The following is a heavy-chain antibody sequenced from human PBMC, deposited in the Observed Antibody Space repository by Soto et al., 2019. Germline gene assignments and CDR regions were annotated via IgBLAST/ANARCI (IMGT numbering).Heavy chain of an antibody. Sequence: QVQLQESGPGLVKPSETLSLTCAVSGDSIDSDNWWSWVRQPPGKGLEWLGEMYPSGHANYNPSLKSRVIISIDKSKNQFSLKLNSVTAADTAVYYCASAAYYKLHYWGQGTLAIVSS. J-gene: IGHJ4*02. V-gene: IGHV4-4*02. D-gene: IGHD2-8*01. CDR3: ASAAYYKLHY. CDR1: GDSIDSDNW. CDR2: MYPSGHA.